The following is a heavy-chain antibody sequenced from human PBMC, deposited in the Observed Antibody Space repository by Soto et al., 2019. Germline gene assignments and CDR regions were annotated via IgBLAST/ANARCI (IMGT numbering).Heavy chain of an antibody. CDR2: IWYDGSNK. Sequence: QVQLVESGGGVVQPGRSLRLSCAASGFTFSSYGMHWVRQAPGKGLEWVAVIWYDGSNKYYADSVKGRFTISRDNSKNTLYLHMNSLRAEDTAVYYCARGTKDSSGYYYLTGPIYYYYYGMDVWGQGTTVTVSS. D-gene: IGHD3-22*01. CDR1: GFTFSSYG. J-gene: IGHJ6*02. CDR3: ARGTKDSSGYYYLTGPIYYYYYGMDV. V-gene: IGHV3-33*01.